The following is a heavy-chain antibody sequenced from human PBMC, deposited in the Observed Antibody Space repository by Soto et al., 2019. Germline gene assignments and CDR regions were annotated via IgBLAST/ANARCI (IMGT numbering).Heavy chain of an antibody. J-gene: IGHJ6*02. CDR1: GGSISSYY. Sequence: PSETLSLTCTVSGGSISSYYWGWIRQPPGKGLEWIGYIYYSGSTNYNPSLKSRVTISVDTSKNQFSLKLSSVTAADTAVYYCARDQGVTGDYYYYYYGMDVWGQGTTVTVSS. V-gene: IGHV4-59*01. CDR3: ARDQGVTGDYYYYYYGMDV. D-gene: IGHD7-27*01. CDR2: IYYSGST.